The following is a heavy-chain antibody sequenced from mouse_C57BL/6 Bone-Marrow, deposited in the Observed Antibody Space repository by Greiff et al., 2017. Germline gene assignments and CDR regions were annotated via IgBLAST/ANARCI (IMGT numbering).Heavy chain of an antibody. V-gene: IGHV1-85*01. CDR2: IYPRDGST. J-gene: IGHJ2*01. CDR3: ARGGNYGGYYFDY. CDR1: GYTFTSYD. D-gene: IGHD2-1*01. Sequence: SGPELVKPGASVKLSCKASGYTFTSYDINWVKQRPGQGLEWIGWIYPRDGSTKYNEKFKGKATLTVDTSSSTAYMELHSLTSEDSAVYFCARGGNYGGYYFDYWGQGTTLTVSS.